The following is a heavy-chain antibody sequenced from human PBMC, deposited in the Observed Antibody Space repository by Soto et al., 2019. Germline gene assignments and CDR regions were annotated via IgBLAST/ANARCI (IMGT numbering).Heavy chain of an antibody. D-gene: IGHD3-10*01. CDR2: IIPIFGTA. CDR1: GGTFSSYA. Sequence: ASVKVSCKASGGTFSSYAISWVRQAPGQGLEWMGGIIPIFGTANYAQKFQGRVTITADESTSTAYMELSSLRSEDTAVYYCARAVTMVRGVIIPKLDYYYYGMDVWGQGTTVTVSS. J-gene: IGHJ6*02. V-gene: IGHV1-69*13. CDR3: ARAVTMVRGVIIPKLDYYYYGMDV.